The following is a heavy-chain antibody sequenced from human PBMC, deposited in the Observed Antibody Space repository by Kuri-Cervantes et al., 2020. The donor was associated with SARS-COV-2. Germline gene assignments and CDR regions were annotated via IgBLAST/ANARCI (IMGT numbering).Heavy chain of an antibody. CDR2: IGGGGVTI. V-gene: IGHV3-11*04. D-gene: IGHD2/OR15-2a*01. Sequence: GESLKISCEASGFTFSESYMSWIPQAPGKGLEWLSYIGGGGVTIDYADSVKGRFTISRDNAKNSLYLEMNSLRAEDTAVYYCAKYSEDHYYYYYYYMDVWGKGTTVTVSS. CDR1: GFTFSESY. CDR3: AKYSEDHYYYYYYYMDV. J-gene: IGHJ6*03.